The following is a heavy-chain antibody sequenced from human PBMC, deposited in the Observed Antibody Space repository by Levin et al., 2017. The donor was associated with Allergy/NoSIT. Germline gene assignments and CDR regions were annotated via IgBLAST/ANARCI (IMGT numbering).Heavy chain of an antibody. CDR1: GFTFSTYA. CDR2: SSYDSKHK. J-gene: IGHJ4*02. V-gene: IGHV3-30*04. D-gene: IGHD1/OR15-1a*01. CDR3: ARDRSWGTALDY. Sequence: QTGGSLRLSCAASGFTFSTYAMHWVRQAPGKGLEWVAVSSYDSKHKYYADYVKGRFTISRDNSKNTLYLQMNSLRTEDTAVYFCARDRSWGTALDYWGQGTLVTVSS.